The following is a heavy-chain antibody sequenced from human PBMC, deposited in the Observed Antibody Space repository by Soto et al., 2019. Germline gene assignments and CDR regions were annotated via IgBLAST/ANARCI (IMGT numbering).Heavy chain of an antibody. CDR3: ARVRYSSSWYFDL. D-gene: IGHD6-13*01. CDR1: GYTFTGYY. J-gene: IGHJ2*01. CDR2: VNPNSGGT. V-gene: IGHV1-2*04. Sequence: QVQLVQSGAEVKKPGASVKVSCKASGYTFTGYYMHWVRQAPGHGLECMGGVNPNSGGTNYAQKFQGWVTMTRDTSISTAYMELSRLRSDDTAVYYCARVRYSSSWYFDLWGRGTLVTVSS.